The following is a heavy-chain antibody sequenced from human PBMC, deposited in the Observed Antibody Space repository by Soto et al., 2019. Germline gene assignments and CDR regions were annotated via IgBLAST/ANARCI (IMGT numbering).Heavy chain of an antibody. J-gene: IGHJ4*02. D-gene: IGHD1-26*01. Sequence: SVKVSCKASGGTFSSHTIAWVRQAPGQGLEWMGGIIPTFGTATNAPKFQGRVAISADASSNTAYTELSSLTPEDTAVYYCASERSAQYFDYWGQGTMVTVSS. CDR1: GGTFSSHT. CDR2: IIPTFGTA. V-gene: IGHV1-69*13. CDR3: ASERSAQYFDY.